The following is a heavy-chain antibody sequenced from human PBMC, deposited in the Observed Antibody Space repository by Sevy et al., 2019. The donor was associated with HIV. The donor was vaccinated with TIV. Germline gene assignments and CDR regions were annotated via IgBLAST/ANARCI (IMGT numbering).Heavy chain of an antibody. V-gene: IGHV3-48*02. CDR1: GFTFSSYS. Sequence: GGSLRLSCAASGFTFSSYSMNWVRQAPGKGLEWVSYISSSSSNIYYADSVKGRFTISRDNAKNSLYLQMNSLRDEDTAVYYCARDRYGYVCGSYRPTFDYWGQGTLVTVSS. CDR3: ARDRYGYVCGSYRPTFDY. D-gene: IGHD3-16*02. CDR2: ISSSSSNI. J-gene: IGHJ4*02.